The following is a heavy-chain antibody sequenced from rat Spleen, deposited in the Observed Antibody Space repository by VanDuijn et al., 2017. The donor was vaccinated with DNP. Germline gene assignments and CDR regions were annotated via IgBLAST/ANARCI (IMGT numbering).Heavy chain of an antibody. CDR2: IGSPAYAP. Sequence: EVQLVESGGGLVQPGRSLKLSCAASGFTFSAYYMAWVRQAPAKGLEWVAYIGSPAYAPYYTDSVKGRFAISRDNAKSTLYLQMNSLRSEDTATYYCATQAYSSYFDYWGQGVMVTVSS. CDR1: GFTFSAYY. V-gene: IGHV5-25*01. J-gene: IGHJ2*01. D-gene: IGHD1-2*01. CDR3: ATQAYSSYFDY.